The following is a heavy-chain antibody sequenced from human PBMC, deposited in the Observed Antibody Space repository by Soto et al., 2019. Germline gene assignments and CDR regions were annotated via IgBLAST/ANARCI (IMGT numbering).Heavy chain of an antibody. CDR3: AKYGAGTWPWRFDY. Sequence: ESGGGLVQPGGSLRLSCAASGFTFSSYAMSWDRQAPGKGLEWVSTIRGSGGSTYYADSVKGRFTISRDNSKNTLYLQMNSLRAEDTAVYYCAKYGAGTWPWRFDYWGQGTLVTVSS. D-gene: IGHD6-19*01. J-gene: IGHJ4*02. CDR1: GFTFSSYA. CDR2: IRGSGGST. V-gene: IGHV3-23*01.